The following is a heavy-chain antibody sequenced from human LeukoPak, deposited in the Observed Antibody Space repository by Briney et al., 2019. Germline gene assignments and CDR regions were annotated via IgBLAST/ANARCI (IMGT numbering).Heavy chain of an antibody. CDR1: GFTFSDYY. D-gene: IGHD5-24*01. Sequence: GGSLRPSCAASGFTFSDYYMSWIRQAPGKGLEWVSYISSSGSTIYYADSVRGRFTISRDNAKNSLYLQMNSLRAEDTAVYYCAKGLRDGYNPYFDYWGQGTLVTVSS. J-gene: IGHJ4*02. CDR2: ISSSGSTI. V-gene: IGHV3-11*04. CDR3: AKGLRDGYNPYFDY.